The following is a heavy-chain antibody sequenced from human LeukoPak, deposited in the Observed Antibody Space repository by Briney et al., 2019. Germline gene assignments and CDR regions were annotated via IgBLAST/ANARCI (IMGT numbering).Heavy chain of an antibody. CDR3: ARQSPYCSGGSCYSPHYYYYGMDV. J-gene: IGHJ6*02. CDR1: GGSISSYY. Sequence: PSETLSLTCTVSGGSISSYYWSWIRQPPGKGLEWIGYIYYSGSTNYNPSLKSRVTISVDTSKNQFSLKLSSVTAADTAVYYCARQSPYCSGGSCYSPHYYYYGMDVWGQGTTVTVSS. V-gene: IGHV4-59*08. CDR2: IYYSGST. D-gene: IGHD2-15*01.